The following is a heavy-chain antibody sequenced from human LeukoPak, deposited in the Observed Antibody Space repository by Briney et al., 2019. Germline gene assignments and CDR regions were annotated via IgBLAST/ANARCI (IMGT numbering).Heavy chain of an antibody. CDR2: IYTSGST. CDR3: ARDRGDSSGWLFDY. J-gene: IGHJ4*02. D-gene: IGHD6-19*01. Sequence: KTSETLSLTCTVSGGSISSYYWSWIRQPAGKGLEWIGRIYTSGSTNYNPSLKSRGTMSVDTSKNQFSLKLSSVTAADTAVYYCARDRGDSSGWLFDYWGQGTLVNVSS. V-gene: IGHV4-4*07. CDR1: GGSISSYY.